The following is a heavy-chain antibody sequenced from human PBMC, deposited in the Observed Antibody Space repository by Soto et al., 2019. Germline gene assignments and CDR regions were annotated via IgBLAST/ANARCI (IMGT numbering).Heavy chain of an antibody. CDR2: ISYDGSNK. CDR1: GFTFSSYG. V-gene: IGHV3-30*18. Sequence: GGSLRLSCAASGFTFSSYGMHWVRQAPGKGLGGVAVISYDGSNKYYADSVKGRFTISRDNSKNTLYLQMNGLRAEDTAVYYCAKDGGFWSGFNYYYYYGMDVWGQGTTVTVSS. J-gene: IGHJ6*02. CDR3: AKDGGFWSGFNYYYYYGMDV. D-gene: IGHD3-3*01.